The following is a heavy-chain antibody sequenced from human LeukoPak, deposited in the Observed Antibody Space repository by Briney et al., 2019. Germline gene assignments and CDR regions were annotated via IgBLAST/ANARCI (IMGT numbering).Heavy chain of an antibody. V-gene: IGHV3-7*01. Sequence: GGSLRLSCEASGFSFSNYWMTWVRQAPGKGLEWVANIKQDGSEKYYVDSVKGRFTLSRDNAKNSLYLQMNNLSADDTAVYYCARELPRYCTGGSCYPFDYWGQGTLVTVSS. J-gene: IGHJ4*02. CDR1: GFSFSNYW. D-gene: IGHD2-15*01. CDR2: IKQDGSEK. CDR3: ARELPRYCTGGSCYPFDY.